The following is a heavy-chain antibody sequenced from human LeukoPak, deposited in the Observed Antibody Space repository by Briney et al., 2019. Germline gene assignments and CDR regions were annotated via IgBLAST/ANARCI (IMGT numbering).Heavy chain of an antibody. D-gene: IGHD4-17*01. J-gene: IGHJ5*02. CDR1: GYTFTSYD. CDR3: ARQSKMTVTTSVGFDP. CDR2: MNPNSGNT. Sequence: ASVKVSCKASGYTFTSYDSNWVRQATGQGLEWMGWMNPNSGNTGYAQKFQGRVTMTRNTSISTAYMELSSLRSEDTAVYYCARQSKMTVTTSVGFDPWGQGTLVTVSS. V-gene: IGHV1-8*01.